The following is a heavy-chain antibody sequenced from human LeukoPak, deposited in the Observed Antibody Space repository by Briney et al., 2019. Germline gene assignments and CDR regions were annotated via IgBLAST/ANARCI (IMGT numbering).Heavy chain of an antibody. V-gene: IGHV3-74*01. CDR3: ARDTGWYFDL. Sequence: GGSLRLTCAASGFTFSGYWMHWVRQVPGKGLVWVSRITGDGSSTTYADSVKGRFTISRDNAKNTVFLQMISLRAEDTAVYYCARDTGWYFDLWGRGTLVTVSS. D-gene: IGHD4-17*01. CDR2: ITGDGSST. J-gene: IGHJ2*01. CDR1: GFTFSGYW.